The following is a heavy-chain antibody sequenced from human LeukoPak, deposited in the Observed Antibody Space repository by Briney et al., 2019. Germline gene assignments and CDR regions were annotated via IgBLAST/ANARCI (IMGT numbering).Heavy chain of an antibody. V-gene: IGHV4-31*03. CDR2: IYYSGST. CDR3: ASANSGSYGYDAFDI. D-gene: IGHD3-10*01. CDR1: GGSISSGGYY. Sequence: SETLSLTCTVSGGSISSGGYYWSWIRQHPGKGLEWIGYIYYSGSTYYNPSLKSRVTISVDTSKNQFSLKLSSVTAADTAVYYCASANSGSYGYDAFDIWGQGTMDTVSS. J-gene: IGHJ3*02.